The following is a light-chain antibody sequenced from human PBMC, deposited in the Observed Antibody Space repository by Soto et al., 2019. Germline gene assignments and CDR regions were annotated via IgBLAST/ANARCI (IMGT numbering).Light chain of an antibody. Sequence: EIVLTQSPGTLSLSPGERATLSCRASQSISNNYLAWFQQRPGQAPRLLIYGASSRATGIPDRFSGSGSGTDLTLTISRLEPEDLGMYYCQKYGSSPRTFGQGTKVEIK. CDR3: QKYGSSPRT. CDR1: QSISNNY. CDR2: GAS. J-gene: IGKJ1*01. V-gene: IGKV3-20*01.